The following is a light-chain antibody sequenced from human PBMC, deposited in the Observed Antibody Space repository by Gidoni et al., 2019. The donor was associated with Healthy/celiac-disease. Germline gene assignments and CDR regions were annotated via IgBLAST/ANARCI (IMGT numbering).Light chain of an antibody. CDR3: QQYNNWPRT. CDR1: QSVSSN. CDR2: GAS. Sequence: EIVMTQSPATLSVSPGESATLSCRASQSVSSNLAWYQQKPGQAPRLLIYGASTRATGIPARFSGSGFGIEFTLTISSLQSEDFAVYYCQQYNNWPRTFGQGTKVEIK. J-gene: IGKJ1*01. V-gene: IGKV3-15*01.